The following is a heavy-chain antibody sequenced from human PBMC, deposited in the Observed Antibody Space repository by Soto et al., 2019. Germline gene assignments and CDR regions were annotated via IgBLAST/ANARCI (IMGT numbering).Heavy chain of an antibody. Sequence: SETLSLTCTVSGGSVSSGSYYWSWIRQPPGKGLEWIGYIYYSGSTNYNPSLKSRVTISIDTSKNQFSLKLSSVTAADTAVYYCARDRGGSGSYYARFGYWGQGTLVTVSS. CDR3: ARDRGGSGSYYARFGY. J-gene: IGHJ4*02. CDR1: GGSVSSGSYY. CDR2: IYYSGST. D-gene: IGHD3-10*01. V-gene: IGHV4-61*01.